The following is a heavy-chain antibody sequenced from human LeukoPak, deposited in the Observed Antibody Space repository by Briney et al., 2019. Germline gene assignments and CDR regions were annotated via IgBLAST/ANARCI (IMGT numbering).Heavy chain of an antibody. CDR1: GGSFSGYY. D-gene: IGHD2-15*01. V-gene: IGHV4-34*01. Sequence: SETLSLTCAVYGGSFSGYYWSWIRQPPGKGLEWIGEINHSGSTNYNPSLKSRVTISVDTSKNQLSLKLSSVTAADTAVYYCARESVIGYCSGGSCVKWFDPWGQGTLVTVSS. J-gene: IGHJ5*02. CDR2: INHSGST. CDR3: ARESVIGYCSGGSCVKWFDP.